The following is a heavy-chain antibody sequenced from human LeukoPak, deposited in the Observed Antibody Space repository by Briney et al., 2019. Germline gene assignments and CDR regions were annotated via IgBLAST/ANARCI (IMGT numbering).Heavy chain of an antibody. CDR3: ARDGSGWNYYYYYYMDV. J-gene: IGHJ6*03. D-gene: IGHD6-19*01. CDR1: GFTFSSYS. Sequence: PGGSLRLSCAASGFTFSSYSMNWVRQAPGKGLEWVSSISSSSSYIYYADSVKGRFTISRDNAKNSLYPQMNSLRAEDTAVYYCARDGSGWNYYYYYYMDVWGKGTTVTVSS. V-gene: IGHV3-21*01. CDR2: ISSSSSYI.